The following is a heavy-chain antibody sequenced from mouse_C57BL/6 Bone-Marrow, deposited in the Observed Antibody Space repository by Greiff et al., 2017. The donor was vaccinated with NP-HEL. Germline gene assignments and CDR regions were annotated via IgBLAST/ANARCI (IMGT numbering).Heavy chain of an antibody. D-gene: IGHD2-5*01. CDR1: GFTFSSYG. V-gene: IGHV5-6*01. Sequence: DVHLVESGGDLVKPGGSLKLSCAASGFTFSSYGMSWVRQTPDKRLEWVATISSGGSYTYYPDSVKGRFTISRDNAKNTLYLQMSSLKSEDTAMYYCARRDSIVTFDYWGQGTTLTVSS. CDR2: ISSGGSYT. CDR3: ARRDSIVTFDY. J-gene: IGHJ2*01.